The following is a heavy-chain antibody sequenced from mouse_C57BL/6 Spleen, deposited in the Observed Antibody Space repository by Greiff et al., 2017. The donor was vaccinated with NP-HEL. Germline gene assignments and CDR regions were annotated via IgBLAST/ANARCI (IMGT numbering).Heavy chain of an antibody. D-gene: IGHD1-1*01. CDR1: GFNIKNTY. J-gene: IGHJ4*01. Sequence: VQLQHSVAELVRPGASVKLSCTASGFNIKNTYMHWVKQRPEQGLEWIGRIDPANGNTKYAPKFQGKATITADTSSNTAYLQLSSLTSEDTAIYYCARGFYYGSSYGDYAMDYWGQGTSVTVSS. V-gene: IGHV14-3*01. CDR3: ARGFYYGSSYGDYAMDY. CDR2: IDPANGNT.